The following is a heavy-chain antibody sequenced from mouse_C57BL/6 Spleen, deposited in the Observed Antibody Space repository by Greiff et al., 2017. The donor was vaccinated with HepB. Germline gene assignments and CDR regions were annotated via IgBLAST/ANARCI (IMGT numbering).Heavy chain of an antibody. J-gene: IGHJ1*03. Sequence: QVQLQQPGAELVRPGSSVKLSCKASGYTFTSYWMDWVKQRPGQGLEWIGNIYPSDSETHYNQKFKDKATLTVDKSSSTAYMQLSSLTSEDSAVCCCAGTGVTHWYFDVWGTGTTVTVSS. V-gene: IGHV1-61*01. CDR2: IYPSDSET. D-gene: IGHD2-2*01. CDR3: AGTGVTHWYFDV. CDR1: GYTFTSYW.